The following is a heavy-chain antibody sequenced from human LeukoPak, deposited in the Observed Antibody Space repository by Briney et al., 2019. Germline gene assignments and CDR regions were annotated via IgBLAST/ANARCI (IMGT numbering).Heavy chain of an antibody. V-gene: IGHV1-69*13. CDR2: IIPIFGTA. J-gene: IGHJ4*02. CDR3: ARDPASISSGDHD. Sequence: SVKVSCKASGGTFSSYATSWVRQAPGQGLEWMGGIIPIFGTANYAQKFQGRVTITADESTSTAYMELSSLRSEDTAVYYCARDPASISSGDHDWGQGTLVTVSS. CDR1: GGTFSSYA. D-gene: IGHD6-19*01.